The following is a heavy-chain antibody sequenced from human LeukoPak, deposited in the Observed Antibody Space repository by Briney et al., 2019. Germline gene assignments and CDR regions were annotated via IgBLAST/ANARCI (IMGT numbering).Heavy chain of an antibody. CDR1: VFTFSSYG. CDR2: ISYDGSNK. V-gene: IGHV3-30*18. Sequence: GGSLRLSCAASVFTFSSYGMHWVRQAPGKGLEWVAVISYDGSNKYYADSVKGRFTISRDNSKNTLYLQMNSLRAEDTAVYYCAKCKVPAATYYYYYYGMDVWGKGTTVTVSS. D-gene: IGHD2-2*01. CDR3: AKCKVPAATYYYYYYGMDV. J-gene: IGHJ6*04.